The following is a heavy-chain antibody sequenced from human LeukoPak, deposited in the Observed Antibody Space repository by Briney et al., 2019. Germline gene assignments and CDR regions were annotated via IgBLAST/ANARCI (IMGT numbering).Heavy chain of an antibody. CDR3: AAVQMQRSSWYDYYYMDV. D-gene: IGHD6-25*01. Sequence: PGGSLRLSCAASGFTFSDYYMTWIRQAPGKGLQWVSYISSSGSAIKYADSVKGRFSISRDNAKSSLYLQMNSLRAEDAAVYYCAAVQMQRSSWYDYYYMDVWGKGTTVTVSS. CDR2: ISSSGSAI. J-gene: IGHJ6*03. V-gene: IGHV3-11*01. CDR1: GFTFSDYY.